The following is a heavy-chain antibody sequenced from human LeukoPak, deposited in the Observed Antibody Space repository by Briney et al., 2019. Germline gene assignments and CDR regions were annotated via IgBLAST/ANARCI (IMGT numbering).Heavy chain of an antibody. CDR2: IYYSGST. CDR1: GGSISSYY. J-gene: IGHJ4*02. Sequence: SETLSLTCTVSGGSISSYYWSWIRQPPGKGLEWIGYIYYSGSTNYNPSLKSRVTISVDTSKNQFSLKLSSVTAADTAVYYCVRGTKKFGYFDYWGQGTLVTVSS. V-gene: IGHV4-59*01. CDR3: VRGTKKFGYFDY. D-gene: IGHD3-10*01.